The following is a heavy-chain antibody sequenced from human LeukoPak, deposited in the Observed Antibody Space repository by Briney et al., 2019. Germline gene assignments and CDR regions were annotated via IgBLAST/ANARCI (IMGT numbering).Heavy chain of an antibody. CDR2: IYYSGST. Sequence: SETLSLTCTVSGGSISSSCYYWGWIRPPPGKGLEWVGSIYYSGSTNYNPSLKSRVTISVDTSKNQFSLKLSSVTAADTAVYYCARARGDSYGDDSYNWFDPWGQGTLVTVSS. V-gene: IGHV4-39*07. CDR1: GGSISSSCYY. J-gene: IGHJ5*02. CDR3: ARARGDSYGDDSYNWFDP. D-gene: IGHD5-18*01.